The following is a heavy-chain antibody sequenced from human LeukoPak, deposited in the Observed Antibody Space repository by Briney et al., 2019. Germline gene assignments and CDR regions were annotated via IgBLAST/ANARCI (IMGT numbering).Heavy chain of an antibody. CDR3: AKLDYYDSGYRWFDP. D-gene: IGHD3-10*01. Sequence: GGSLRLSCAASGFTFSGYAMTWVRQAPEKGLEWVSTISGTGSNTYYADSVKGRFTISRDNSKNTVYLQMNSLRADDTAVYYCAKLDYYDSGYRWFDPWGQGTLVTVSS. V-gene: IGHV3-23*01. J-gene: IGHJ5*02. CDR2: ISGTGSNT. CDR1: GFTFSGYA.